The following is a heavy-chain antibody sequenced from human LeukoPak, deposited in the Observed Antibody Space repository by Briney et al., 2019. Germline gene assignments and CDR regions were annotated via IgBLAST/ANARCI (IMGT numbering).Heavy chain of an antibody. V-gene: IGHV1-69*04. CDR2: IIPILGIA. CDR3: AFDFWSGLREFDP. Sequence: ASVKVSCKASGYTFTSYGISWVRQAPGQGLEWMGRIIPILGIANYAQKFQGRVTITADKSTSTAYMELSSLRSEDTAVYYCAFDFWSGLREFDPWGQGTLVTVSS. J-gene: IGHJ5*02. CDR1: GYTFTSYG. D-gene: IGHD3-3*01.